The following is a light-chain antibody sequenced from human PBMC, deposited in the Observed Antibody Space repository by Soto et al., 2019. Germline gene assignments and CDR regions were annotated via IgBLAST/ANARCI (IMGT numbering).Light chain of an antibody. CDR3: SSYTSSSTLV. J-gene: IGLJ2*01. V-gene: IGLV2-14*01. CDR1: SSDVGGHNY. CDR2: EVS. Sequence: QSALTQPASVSGSPGQWITISCTGTSSDVGGHNYVSWYQQHPGKAPKLLIYEVSNRPSGVSNRFSGSKSGNTASLTISGLQAEDEADYYCSSYTSSSTLVFGGGTKLTVL.